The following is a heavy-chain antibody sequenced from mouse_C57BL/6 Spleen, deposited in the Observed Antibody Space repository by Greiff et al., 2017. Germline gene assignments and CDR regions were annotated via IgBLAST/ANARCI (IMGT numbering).Heavy chain of an antibody. V-gene: IGHV1-64*01. Sequence: QVQLQQPGAELVKPGASVKLSCKASGYTFTSYWMHWVKQRPGQGLEWIGMIHPNSGSTNYNEKFKSKATLTVDKSSSTAYMQLSSLTSEDSAVYYFARLDYGFAMDYWGQGTSVTVSS. CDR3: ARLDYGFAMDY. CDR2: IHPNSGST. D-gene: IGHD1-1*01. CDR1: GYTFTSYW. J-gene: IGHJ4*01.